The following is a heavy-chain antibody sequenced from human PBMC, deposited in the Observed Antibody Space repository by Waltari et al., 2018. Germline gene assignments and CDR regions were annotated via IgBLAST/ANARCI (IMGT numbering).Heavy chain of an antibody. CDR3: ARDLGTTMVATWFDP. V-gene: IGHV4-59*10. CDR2: IYPTGST. D-gene: IGHD5-18*01. CDR1: GGSFSGYY. Sequence: QVQLQQWGAGLLKPSETLSLTCAVYGGSFSGYYWSWIRQPPGKGLEWIGRIYPTGSTNYNPSLKSRVTISVDTSKNQFSLKVRSVTAADTAVYYCARDLGTTMVATWFDPWGQGTLVTVSS. J-gene: IGHJ5*02.